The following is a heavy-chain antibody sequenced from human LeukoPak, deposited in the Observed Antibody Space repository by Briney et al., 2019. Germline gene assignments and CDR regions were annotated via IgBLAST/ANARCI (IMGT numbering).Heavy chain of an antibody. Sequence: GGSLTLSCAVSGFTFSSYAMSWIRQPPGQGLDRVSAISGSGGSTYYADSVKGRFTISRDNSKNTLYLQMNSLRAEDTAVYYCAKAGSGWSLGFDYWGQGTLVTVSS. CDR1: GFTFSSYA. CDR2: ISGSGGST. CDR3: AKAGSGWSLGFDY. J-gene: IGHJ4*02. V-gene: IGHV3-23*01. D-gene: IGHD6-19*01.